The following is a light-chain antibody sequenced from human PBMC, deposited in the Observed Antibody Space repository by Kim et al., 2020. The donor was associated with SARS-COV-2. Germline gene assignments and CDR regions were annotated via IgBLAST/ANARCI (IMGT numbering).Light chain of an antibody. CDR1: KLGDKY. Sequence: VSSGQTSAITCSGDKLGDKYACWYQQKPGQSPVLVIYQDSQRPSGIPGRFSGSNSGNTATLTISGTQAMDEADYYCRAWDSSSKVFGTGTKVTVL. CDR2: QDS. CDR3: RAWDSSSKV. J-gene: IGLJ1*01. V-gene: IGLV3-1*01.